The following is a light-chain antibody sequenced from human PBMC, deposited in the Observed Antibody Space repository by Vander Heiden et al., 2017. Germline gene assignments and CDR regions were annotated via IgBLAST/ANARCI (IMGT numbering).Light chain of an antibody. V-gene: IGLV1-40*01. CDR3: QSYDSRLTGHVV. J-gene: IGLJ2*01. CDR1: SSNIGAGYD. CDR2: GNT. Sequence: SVLTQPPSVSGAPRQRVTISCTGSSSNIGAGYDVHWYQQLPGAAPKLLINGNTNRPSGVPDRFSGSKSGTSASLAITGLQAEDEADYYCQSYDSRLTGHVVFGGGTKLTVL.